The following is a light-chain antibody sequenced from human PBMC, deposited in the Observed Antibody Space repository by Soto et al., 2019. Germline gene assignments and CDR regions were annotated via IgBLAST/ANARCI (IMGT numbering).Light chain of an antibody. V-gene: IGKV1-5*01. J-gene: IGKJ1*01. CDR3: QQYNLYPWT. CDR2: GAS. Sequence: DIQMTQSASTLSASVGDRVTITCRASQSVSSRLAWYQQRPGKAPKLLVYGASNLESGVPSRFSGSGSGAEFTLTISSLQPDDCATYYCQQYNLYPWTFGQGTKVEIK. CDR1: QSVSSR.